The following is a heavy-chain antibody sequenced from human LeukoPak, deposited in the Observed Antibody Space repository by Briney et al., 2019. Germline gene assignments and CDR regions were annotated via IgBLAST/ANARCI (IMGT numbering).Heavy chain of an antibody. D-gene: IGHD3-10*01. CDR3: ARDHRRYGSGSYYIVAFDI. CDR1: GGSISSSSYY. V-gene: IGHV4-39*07. Sequence: PSETLSLTCTVSGGSISSSSYYWGWIRQPPGKGLEWIGSIYYSGSTYYNPSLKSRVTISVDTSKNQFSLKLSSVTAADTAVYYCARDHRRYGSGSYYIVAFDIWGQGTMVTVSS. CDR2: IYYSGST. J-gene: IGHJ3*02.